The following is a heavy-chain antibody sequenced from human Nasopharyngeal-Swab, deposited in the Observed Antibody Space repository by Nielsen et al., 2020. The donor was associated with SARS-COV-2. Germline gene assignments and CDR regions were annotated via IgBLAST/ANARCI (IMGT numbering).Heavy chain of an antibody. CDR1: GFTFSNYA. D-gene: IGHD6-19*01. CDR2: IKQDGSEK. Sequence: GGSLRLSCAASGFTFSNYAMSWVRQAPGKGLEWVANIKQDGSEKYYVDSVKGRFTISRDNAKNSLYLQMNSLRAEDTAVYYCARDFRDSAAVAGTVGAFDIWGQGTMVTVSS. J-gene: IGHJ3*02. V-gene: IGHV3-7*01. CDR3: ARDFRDSAAVAGTVGAFDI.